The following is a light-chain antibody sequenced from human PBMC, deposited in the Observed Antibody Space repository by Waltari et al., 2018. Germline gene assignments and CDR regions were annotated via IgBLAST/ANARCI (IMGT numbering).Light chain of an antibody. Sequence: QSVLTPPPSASGTPGQRVTTPCSRSSSNIGRNGVDWYQQLPGTSPKLLIYSNNQRPSGVPDRFSGSKSGISASLAISGLQSDDEADYYCAVWDDSLNGWVFGGGTKLTVL. CDR3: AVWDDSLNGWV. CDR1: SSNIGRNG. V-gene: IGLV1-44*01. CDR2: SNN. J-gene: IGLJ3*02.